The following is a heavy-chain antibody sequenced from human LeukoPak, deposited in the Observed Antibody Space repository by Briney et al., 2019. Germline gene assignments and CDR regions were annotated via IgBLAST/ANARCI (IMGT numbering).Heavy chain of an antibody. J-gene: IGHJ4*02. Sequence: SQTLSLTCAISGDSVSSNSAAWNWIRQSPSRGLEWLGRTYYRSKWYNDYAVFVKSRIAINPDTPKNQFSLQLNSATPEDTAVYYCARGAAAVTNYFDYWGQGTLVTVSS. V-gene: IGHV6-1*01. CDR2: TYYRSKWYN. CDR3: ARGAAAVTNYFDY. D-gene: IGHD6-13*01. CDR1: GDSVSSNSAA.